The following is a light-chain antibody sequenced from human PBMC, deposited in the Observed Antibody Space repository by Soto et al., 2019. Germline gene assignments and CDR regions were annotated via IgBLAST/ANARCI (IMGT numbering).Light chain of an antibody. CDR2: VAS. CDR1: QGITNY. CDR3: QKCDSAPLT. V-gene: IGKV1-27*01. J-gene: IGKJ4*01. Sequence: DIQMTQSPSSLSASVGDRVTITCRASQGITNYLAWYQQKPGKVPKLLIYVASTLQSGVPSRFSGTGSGTDITLTISNLQPEDVATYYCQKCDSAPLTFGGGTKVEIK.